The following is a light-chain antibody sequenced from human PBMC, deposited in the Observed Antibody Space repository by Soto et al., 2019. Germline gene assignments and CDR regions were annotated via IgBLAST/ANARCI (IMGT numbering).Light chain of an antibody. J-gene: IGLJ1*01. Sequence: QSVLTQPRSVSGSPGQSVTISCTGTSSDVGGYNYVSWYQQHPGKAPKVMIYDVSKRPSGGPDRFSGSKSGNTASLTISGLQAEDEADYYCCSYVGTNSSYVFGTGTKVNVL. CDR3: CSYVGTNSSYV. CDR1: SSDVGGYNY. V-gene: IGLV2-11*01. CDR2: DVS.